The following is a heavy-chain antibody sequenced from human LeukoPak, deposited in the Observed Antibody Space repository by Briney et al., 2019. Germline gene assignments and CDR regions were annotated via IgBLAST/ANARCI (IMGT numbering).Heavy chain of an antibody. CDR3: ASRPFETTVVPWDFY. CDR1: GYSFTSYW. CDR2: IYPGDSDT. Sequence: GESLKISCKGSGYSFTSYWIGWVRQMPGKGLEWMGIIYPGDSDTRYSPSFQGQVTISADRSINTAYLQWSSLTASDTAMYYCASRPFETTVVPWDFYWGQGTQVTVSS. J-gene: IGHJ4*02. V-gene: IGHV5-51*01. D-gene: IGHD4-23*01.